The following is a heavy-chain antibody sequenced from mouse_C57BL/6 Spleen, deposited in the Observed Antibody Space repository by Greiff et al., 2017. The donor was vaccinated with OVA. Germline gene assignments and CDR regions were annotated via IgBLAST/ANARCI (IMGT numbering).Heavy chain of an antibody. CDR3: TRGGTGTYYFDY. D-gene: IGHD4-1*01. V-gene: IGHV1-15*01. Sequence: QVQLQQSGAELVRPGASVTLSCKASGYTFTDYEMHWVKQTPVHGLEWIGAIDPETGGTAYNQKFKGKAILTADKSSSTAYMELRSLTSEDSAVYYCTRGGTGTYYFDYWGQGTTLTVSS. CDR2: IDPETGGT. J-gene: IGHJ2*01. CDR1: GYTFTDYE.